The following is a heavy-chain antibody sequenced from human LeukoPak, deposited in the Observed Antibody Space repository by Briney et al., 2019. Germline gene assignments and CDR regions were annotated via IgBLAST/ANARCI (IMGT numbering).Heavy chain of an antibody. V-gene: IGHV3-66*01. J-gene: IGHJ6*02. Sequence: GGSLRLSCAASGFTVINNYMTWVRQAPGKGLEWVSVIYRGGGTFYADSVKGRFTISRDNSKNTLYLQMHSLRAEDTAVYYCASRTRDYYYGVDVWGQGTTVTVSS. CDR1: GFTVINNY. CDR3: ASRTRDYYYGVDV. CDR2: IYRGGGT.